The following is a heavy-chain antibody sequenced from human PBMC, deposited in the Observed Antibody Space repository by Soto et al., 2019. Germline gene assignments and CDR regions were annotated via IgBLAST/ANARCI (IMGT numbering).Heavy chain of an antibody. CDR3: AKVRGYASGWRYFDY. D-gene: IGHD5-12*01. CDR1: GGSISGYD. CDR2: IFHTGST. J-gene: IGHJ4*02. V-gene: IGHV4-59*01. Sequence: PSETLSLTCNVSGGSISGYDWSWIRQAPGKGLQWIGYIFHTGSTSYNPSLRSRVTISVDTSKNQFSLNMNSVTAADTDVYYCAKVRGYASGWRYFDYRGQGTLVTVS.